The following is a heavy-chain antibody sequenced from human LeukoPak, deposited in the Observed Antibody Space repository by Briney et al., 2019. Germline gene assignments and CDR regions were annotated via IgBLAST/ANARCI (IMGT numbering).Heavy chain of an antibody. Sequence: PGGSLRLSCAASGFTFKSFSMDWVRQAPGKGLEWVSYIRNDGKSIYYADSVKGRFTISRDNAKDSLYLQMNSLRAEDTAVYYCAREYTAYYYGSGSYSLGYWGQGTLVTVSS. CDR2: IRNDGKSI. V-gene: IGHV3-48*04. CDR3: AREYTAYYYGSGSYSLGY. D-gene: IGHD3-10*01. CDR1: GFTFKSFS. J-gene: IGHJ4*02.